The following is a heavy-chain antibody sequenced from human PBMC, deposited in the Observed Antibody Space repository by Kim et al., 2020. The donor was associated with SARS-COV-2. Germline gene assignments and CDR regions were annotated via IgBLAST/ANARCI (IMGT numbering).Heavy chain of an antibody. D-gene: IGHD3-3*01. Sequence: PSLKRRFTISVDKSKNQFSLRLSSVTAADTAVYYCARSITIFGVVITFDYWGQGTLVTVSS. J-gene: IGHJ4*02. CDR3: ARSITIFGVVITFDY. V-gene: IGHV4-4*02.